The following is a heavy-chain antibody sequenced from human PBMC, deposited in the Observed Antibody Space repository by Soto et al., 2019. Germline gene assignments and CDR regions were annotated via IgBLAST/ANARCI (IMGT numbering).Heavy chain of an antibody. CDR3: ARRRITMVRGVIISSDWFDP. V-gene: IGHV4-59*08. D-gene: IGHD3-10*01. J-gene: IGHJ5*02. CDR1: GGSISSYY. CDR2: IYYSGST. Sequence: SETLSLTCTVSGGSISSYYWSWIRQPPGKGLEWIGYIYYSGSTNYNPSLKSRVTISVDTSKNQFSLKLSSVTAADTAVYYCARRRITMVRGVIISSDWFDPWGQGTLVTVSS.